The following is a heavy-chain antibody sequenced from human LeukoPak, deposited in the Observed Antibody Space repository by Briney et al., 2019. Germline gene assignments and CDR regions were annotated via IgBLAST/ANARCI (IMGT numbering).Heavy chain of an antibody. J-gene: IGHJ4*02. Sequence: GGSLRLSCAASGFTFSNAWMSWVRQAPGKGLEWVGRIKSKTDGGTTDYAAPVKGRFTISRDDSKNTLYLQMNSLKTEDTAVYYCTTRRQVRPGQFDYWGQGTLVTVSS. CDR2: IKSKTDGGTT. CDR1: GFTFSNAW. V-gene: IGHV3-15*01. D-gene: IGHD2-2*01. CDR3: TTRRQVRPGQFDY.